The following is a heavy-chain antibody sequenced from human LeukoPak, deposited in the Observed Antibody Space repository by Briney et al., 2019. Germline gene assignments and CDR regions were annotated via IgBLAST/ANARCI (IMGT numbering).Heavy chain of an antibody. J-gene: IGHJ3*02. CDR1: GGSFSGYY. V-gene: IGHV4-34*01. D-gene: IGHD3-10*01. CDR2: INHSGST. Sequence: SETLSLTCAVYGGSFSGYYWSWIRQPPGKGLEWIGEINHSGSTNYNPSLKSRVTIPVDTSKNQFSLKLSSVTAADTAVYYCARGPLNVLLWFGDAFDIWGQGTMVTVSS. CDR3: ARGPLNVLLWFGDAFDI.